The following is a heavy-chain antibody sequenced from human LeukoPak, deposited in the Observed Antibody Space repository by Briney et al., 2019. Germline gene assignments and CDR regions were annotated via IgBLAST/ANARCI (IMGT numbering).Heavy chain of an antibody. J-gene: IGHJ4*02. Sequence: SGGSLRLSCAASGFTFSSYAMSWVRQAPGKGLEWVSAISGSGGSTYYADSVKGRFTISRDNSKNTLYLQMNSLRAEDTAVYYCAKGYYYGSGSYYHFDYWGQGTLVTVSS. CDR2: ISGSGGST. D-gene: IGHD3-10*01. CDR1: GFTFSSYA. CDR3: AKGYYYGSGSYYHFDY. V-gene: IGHV3-23*01.